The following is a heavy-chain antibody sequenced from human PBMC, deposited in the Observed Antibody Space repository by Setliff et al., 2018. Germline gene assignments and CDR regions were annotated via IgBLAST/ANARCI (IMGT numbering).Heavy chain of an antibody. CDR1: GYTFTDSF. CDR3: ARDGSAFFYQN. CDR2: INPNRDDT. Sequence: GASVKVSCKASGYTFTDSFIHWVRQAPGQGFEWLGWINPNRDDTKYAQKFQHRILMAKDTSLNTVYVELSSLRSDDTATYYCARDGSAFFYQNWGQGSLVTV. V-gene: IGHV1-2*02. J-gene: IGHJ4*02. D-gene: IGHD1-26*01.